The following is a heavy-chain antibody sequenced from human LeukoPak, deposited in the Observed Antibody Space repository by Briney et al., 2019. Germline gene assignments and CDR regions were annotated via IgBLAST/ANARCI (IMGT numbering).Heavy chain of an antibody. D-gene: IGHD2-21*01. J-gene: IGHJ5*02. V-gene: IGHV1-8*03. Sequence: GASVRVSCKASGYTFTSYDINWVRQATGQGLEWMGWMNPNSGNTGYAQKFQGRVTITRNTSISTAYMELSSLRSEDTAVYYCAGADPKYNDCPGGFDPWGQGTLVTVSS. CDR1: GYTFTSYD. CDR3: AGADPKYNDCPGGFDP. CDR2: MNPNSGNT.